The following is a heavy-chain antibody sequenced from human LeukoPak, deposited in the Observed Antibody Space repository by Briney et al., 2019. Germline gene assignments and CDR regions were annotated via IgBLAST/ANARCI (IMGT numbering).Heavy chain of an antibody. V-gene: IGHV4-59*01. J-gene: IGHJ5*02. Sequence: SETLSLTCTVSGGSISSYYWSWIRQPPGQGLEWIGYIYYSGSTNYNPSLKSRVTISVDTSKNQFSLKLSSVTAADTAVYYCARDGLNWFDPWGQGTLVTVSS. CDR1: GGSISSYY. CDR3: ARDGLNWFDP. CDR2: IYYSGST.